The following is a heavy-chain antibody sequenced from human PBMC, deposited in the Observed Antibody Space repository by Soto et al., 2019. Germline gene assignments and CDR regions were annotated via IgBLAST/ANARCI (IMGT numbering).Heavy chain of an antibody. CDR1: GYTFPTYD. Sequence: ASVKVSCKTSGYTFPTYDISWVRQAPGQGLEWVGWISIYDGHTYSAQKFQGRVTMTTDTSTSTAYMELRSLRSDDTAVYYCARGAYYEYWGQATLVTVSS. V-gene: IGHV1-18*01. CDR3: ARGAYYEY. CDR2: ISIYDGHT. J-gene: IGHJ4*02.